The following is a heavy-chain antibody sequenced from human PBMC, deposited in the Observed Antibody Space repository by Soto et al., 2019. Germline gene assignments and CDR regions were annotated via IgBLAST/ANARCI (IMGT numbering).Heavy chain of an antibody. CDR2: VRGGGSS. J-gene: IGHJ4*02. Sequence: GGSLRLSCAASGFIFSDYAMSWVRQAPGRLEWVAAVRGGGSSYYADSVQGRFTISRDNSKNTLYLQMNSLRAEDTAVYYCAKDRRSGANDYWGQGTLVTVSS. D-gene: IGHD3-22*01. V-gene: IGHV3-23*01. CDR1: GFIFSDYA. CDR3: AKDRRSGANDY.